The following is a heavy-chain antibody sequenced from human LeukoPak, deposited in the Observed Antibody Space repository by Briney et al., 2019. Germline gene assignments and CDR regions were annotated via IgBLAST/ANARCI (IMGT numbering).Heavy chain of an antibody. V-gene: IGHV1-18*01. CDR1: GYTFTSYG. J-gene: IGHJ6*02. D-gene: IGHD3-10*01. Sequence: ASVKVSCKASGYTFTSYGISWVRQAPGQGLEGMGWISAYNGNTNYAQKLQSRVTMTTDTSTSTAYMEMRSLRSDDTAVYYCARDCRMVRARYYYYGMAVWGQGTTVTVSS. CDR3: ARDCRMVRARYYYYGMAV. CDR2: ISAYNGNT.